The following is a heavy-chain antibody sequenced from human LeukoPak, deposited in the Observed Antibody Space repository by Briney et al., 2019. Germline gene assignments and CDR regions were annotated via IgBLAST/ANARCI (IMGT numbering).Heavy chain of an antibody. CDR3: ATAKFGGISYFDY. J-gene: IGHJ4*02. CDR1: GYTFTSYF. Sequence: ALVKVSCKASGYTFTSYFIHWVRQAPGQGLEWMGIINPSGGSTNYAQKFQGRVTMTRDTSTSTVYMELSSLRSEDTAVYYCATAKFGGISYFDYWGQGTLVTVST. V-gene: IGHV1-46*01. CDR2: INPSGGST. D-gene: IGHD4-23*01.